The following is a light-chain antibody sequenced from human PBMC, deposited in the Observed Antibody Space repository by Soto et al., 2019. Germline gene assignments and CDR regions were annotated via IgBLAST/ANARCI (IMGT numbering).Light chain of an antibody. Sequence: DIVLTQSPGTLSLSPGERATLSCRSSQSVSSNYLAWYQQKPDQAPRLVIYDVSGRATGIPDRFSGSGSGTDFTLTISRLEPEDSAVYYCQHYGISPTFGQGTKVEIK. V-gene: IGKV3-20*01. CDR1: QSVSSNY. J-gene: IGKJ1*01. CDR3: QHYGISPT. CDR2: DVS.